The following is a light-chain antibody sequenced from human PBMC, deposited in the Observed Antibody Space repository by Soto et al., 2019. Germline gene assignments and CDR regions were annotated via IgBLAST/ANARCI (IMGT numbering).Light chain of an antibody. CDR1: QSVSSN. V-gene: IGKV3-15*01. Sequence: EIVMSQSPATLSVSPGEGATLSCRASQSVSSNLAWYQQKPGQALRLLIYGASTRATGIPARFSGSGSGTEFTLTISSLQSEDFAVDYCQQYNNWPPMTFGQGTKVDIK. J-gene: IGKJ1*01. CDR2: GAS. CDR3: QQYNNWPPMT.